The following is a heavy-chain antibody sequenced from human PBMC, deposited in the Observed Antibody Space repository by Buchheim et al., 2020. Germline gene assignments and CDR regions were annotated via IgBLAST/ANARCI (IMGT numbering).Heavy chain of an antibody. V-gene: IGHV4-4*02. CDR2: IYHSGST. Sequence: QVQLQESGPGLVKPSGTLSLTCAVSGGSISSSNWWSWVRQPPGKGLEWIGEIYHSGSTNYNPSLKSRVTISVDKTKNQFLLKLSSVTAADTAVYYCARAEGYCTNGVCSPYYYGMDVWGQGTT. D-gene: IGHD2-8*01. J-gene: IGHJ6*02. CDR3: ARAEGYCTNGVCSPYYYGMDV. CDR1: GGSISSSNW.